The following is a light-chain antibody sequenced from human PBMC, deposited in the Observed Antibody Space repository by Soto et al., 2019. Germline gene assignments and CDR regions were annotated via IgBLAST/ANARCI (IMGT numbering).Light chain of an antibody. CDR3: SSYTSSSTYV. V-gene: IGLV2-14*01. J-gene: IGLJ1*01. Sequence: QSAVTHPASVAGSPGQSITISCTGTSSDVGGYNYVSWYQQHPGKAPKLMIYEVSNRPSGVSNRFSGSKSGNTASLTISGLQAEDEADYYCSSYTSSSTYVFGTGTKVTVL. CDR1: SSDVGGYNY. CDR2: EVS.